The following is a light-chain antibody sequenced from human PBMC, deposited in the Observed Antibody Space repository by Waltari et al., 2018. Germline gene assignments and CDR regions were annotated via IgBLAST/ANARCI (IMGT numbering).Light chain of an antibody. CDR3: QQRRGT. CDR2: YAS. V-gene: IGKV3-11*01. Sequence: EIVLTQSPATLSLSPGERATLSCRASQSVISYLAWYQQNPGQAPRLLISYASNRATGRPARFRGSGSGTDFTLTISSLEPEDVAVYYCQQRRGTFGQGTKLEIK. CDR1: QSVISY. J-gene: IGKJ2*02.